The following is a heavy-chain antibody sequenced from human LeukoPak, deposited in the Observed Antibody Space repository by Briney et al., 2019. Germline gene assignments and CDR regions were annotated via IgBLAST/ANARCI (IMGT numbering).Heavy chain of an antibody. Sequence: SETLSLTCTVSGGSISSSTYYWGWIRQPPGKGLEWIGSIYYTGSTYYTPSLKSRVTISVDTPKNQFSLRLSSVTAADTAVYYCARIGDPRDYYGMDVWGQGTTVTVSS. CDR1: GGSISSSTYY. CDR3: ARIGDPRDYYGMDV. CDR2: IYYTGST. V-gene: IGHV4-39*01. J-gene: IGHJ6*02. D-gene: IGHD4-17*01.